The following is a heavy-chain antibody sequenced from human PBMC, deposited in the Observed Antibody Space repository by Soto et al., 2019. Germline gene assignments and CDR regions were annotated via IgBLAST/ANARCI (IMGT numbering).Heavy chain of an antibody. D-gene: IGHD2-8*01. CDR2: IRTKTDGGTA. CDR1: GVPCSYAD. CDR3: NTGRCTNGVCDDY. Sequence: PVGSLSLCGAFSGVPCSYADVSWVRQAPGKGLEWLGRIRTKTDGGTADYAAHVKDRFIVSRDDSKETLYLQMNSLRTEDTAVYFCNTGRCTNGVCDDYWGHGTLVTVSS. V-gene: IGHV3-15*01. J-gene: IGHJ4*01.